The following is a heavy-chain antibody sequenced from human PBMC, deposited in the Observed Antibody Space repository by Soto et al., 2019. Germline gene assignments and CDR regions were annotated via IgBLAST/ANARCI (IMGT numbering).Heavy chain of an antibody. CDR3: ARGYDFWSGADDYYYYYMDV. V-gene: IGHV1-8*02. Sequence: ASVKVSCKASGYTFTSYYMHWVRQATGQGLEWMGWMNPNSGNTGYAQKFQGRVTMTRNTSISTAYMELSSLRSEDTAVYYCARGYDFWSGADDYYYYYMDVWGKGTTVTVSS. CDR1: GYTFTSYY. J-gene: IGHJ6*03. D-gene: IGHD3-3*01. CDR2: MNPNSGNT.